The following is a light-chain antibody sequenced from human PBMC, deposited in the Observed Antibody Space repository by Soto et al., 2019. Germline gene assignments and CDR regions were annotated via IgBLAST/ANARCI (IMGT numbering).Light chain of an antibody. V-gene: IGKV3-11*01. J-gene: IGKJ1*01. CDR3: QQCNNWPQWT. Sequence: EIVLTQSPGTVSLSPWERATLSCRASQSVSTNYLAWYQQKPGQAPRLLIYDASNRATGIPARFSGSGSGTDFTLTISSLEPEDFAVYYCQQCNNWPQWTFGQGTKVDIK. CDR1: QSVSTNY. CDR2: DAS.